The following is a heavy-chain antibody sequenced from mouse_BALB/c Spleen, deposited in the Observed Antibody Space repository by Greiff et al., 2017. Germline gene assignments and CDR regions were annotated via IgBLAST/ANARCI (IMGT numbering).Heavy chain of an antibody. CDR1: GFTFSSYT. Sequence: EVQRVESGGGLVKPGGSLKLSCAASGFTFSSYTMSWVRQTPEKRLEWVATISSGGGNTYYPDSVKGRFTISRDNAKNNLYLQMSSLRSEDTALYYCARRGPMITTKIDYYAMDYWGQGTSVTVSS. CDR2: ISSGGGNT. J-gene: IGHJ4*01. D-gene: IGHD2-4*01. V-gene: IGHV5-9*03. CDR3: ARRGPMITTKIDYYAMDY.